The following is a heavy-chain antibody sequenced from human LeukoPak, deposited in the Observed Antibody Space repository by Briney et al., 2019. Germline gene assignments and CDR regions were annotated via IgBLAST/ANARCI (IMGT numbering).Heavy chain of an antibody. Sequence: SETLSLTCTVSGGSLSSYYWNWIRQPPGRGLEWIGNIYYRGSTNYNPSLKSRVTISVDTSKNQFSLKLRSVTAADTAVYYCARVVRGNFDYWGQGTLVTVS. CDR1: GGSLSSYY. V-gene: IGHV4-59*08. CDR2: IYYRGST. J-gene: IGHJ4*02. CDR3: ARVVRGNFDY. D-gene: IGHD4-23*01.